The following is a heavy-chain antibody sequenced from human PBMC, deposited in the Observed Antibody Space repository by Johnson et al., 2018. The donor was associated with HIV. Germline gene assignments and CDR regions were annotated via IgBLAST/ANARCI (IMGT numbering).Heavy chain of an antibody. D-gene: IGHD1-26*01. V-gene: IGHV3-7*05. CDR1: GFTFSSYW. CDR2: IKQDGSEK. CDR3: ARVHSGSYWGPYHGVDI. J-gene: IGHJ3*02. Sequence: EVQLVESGGGLVQPGGSLRLSCAASGFTFSSYWMSWVRQAPGKGLEWVANIKQDGSEKYYVDSVKGRFTISRNNAKKSLYLQMSSLRAEDTAVYYCARVHSGSYWGPYHGVDIWGQGTMVTVSS.